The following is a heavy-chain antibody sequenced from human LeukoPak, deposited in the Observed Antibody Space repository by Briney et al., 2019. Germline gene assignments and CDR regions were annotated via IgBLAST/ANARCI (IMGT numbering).Heavy chain of an antibody. Sequence: RPSETLSLTCAVYGGSFSGHYWTWIRQPPGKGLEWIGEINHSGSTTYNPSLNSRVTISVDASKNKFSLRLSSVTAADTAVYYCARPRYGSGSLDSWGQGTLVTVSS. V-gene: IGHV4-34*01. D-gene: IGHD3-10*01. CDR3: ARPRYGSGSLDS. J-gene: IGHJ4*02. CDR2: INHSGST. CDR1: GGSFSGHY.